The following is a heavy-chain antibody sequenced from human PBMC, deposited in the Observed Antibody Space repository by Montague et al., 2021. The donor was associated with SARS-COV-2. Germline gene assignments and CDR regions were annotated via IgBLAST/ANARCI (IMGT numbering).Heavy chain of an antibody. CDR2: INHGGST. CDR3: ARGGGYSYGSLDC. Sequence: SETLSLTCAVHGSSFSGYYWNWIRQSPGKGLEWIGEINHGGSTKFSPSLKGRLTISTDTSKNQFSLKLTSVTAADTAVYYCARGGGYSYGSLDCWGQGTLVTVSS. CDR1: GSSFSGYY. V-gene: IGHV4-34*01. J-gene: IGHJ4*02. D-gene: IGHD5-18*01.